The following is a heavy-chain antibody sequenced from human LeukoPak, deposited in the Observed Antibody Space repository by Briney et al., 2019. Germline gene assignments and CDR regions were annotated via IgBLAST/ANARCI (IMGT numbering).Heavy chain of an antibody. V-gene: IGHV1-69*01. CDR3: ARQHSSGYLEYFQH. J-gene: IGHJ1*01. Sequence: GASVKVSCKASGGTFSSYAISWVRQAPGQGLEWMGGIIPIFGTANYAQKFQGRVTITADESTSTAYMELSSLRSEDTAVYYCARQHSSGYLEYFQHWGQGTLVTVSS. CDR2: IIPIFGTA. CDR1: GGTFSSYA. D-gene: IGHD3-22*01.